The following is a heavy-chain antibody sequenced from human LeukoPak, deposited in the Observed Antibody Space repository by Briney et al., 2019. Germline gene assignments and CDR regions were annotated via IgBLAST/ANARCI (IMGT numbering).Heavy chain of an antibody. CDR3: ARGSGGAKENSYYYMDV. CDR2: ISSSGSTI. D-gene: IGHD1-26*01. V-gene: IGHV3-48*03. J-gene: IGHJ6*03. Sequence: GGFLRLSCAASGFTFSTYEMNWVRQAPGKGLEWVSYISSSGSTIYYADSMKGRFTISRDNAKNSLYLQMNSLRAEDTAVYYCARGSGGAKENSYYYMDVWGKGTTVTVSS. CDR1: GFTFSTYE.